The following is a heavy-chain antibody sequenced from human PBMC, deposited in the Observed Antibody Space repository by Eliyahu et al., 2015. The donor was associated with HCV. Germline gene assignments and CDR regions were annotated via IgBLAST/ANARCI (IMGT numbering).Heavy chain of an antibody. V-gene: IGHV4-34*02. Sequence: QVQQEPWGAGLLKPSETLSLSCTVHGGPFSAYSWTWIRQPPGKGLXWVGEITHSGSTNYNPSLKRRVTISMDKSKNQFSLMLNSVTAADTAVYYCAVVPAAVGSFYNWFDPWGQGTLVTVSA. CDR1: GGPFSAYS. CDR3: AVVPAAVGSFYNWFDP. D-gene: IGHD2-2*01. J-gene: IGHJ5*02. CDR2: ITHSGST.